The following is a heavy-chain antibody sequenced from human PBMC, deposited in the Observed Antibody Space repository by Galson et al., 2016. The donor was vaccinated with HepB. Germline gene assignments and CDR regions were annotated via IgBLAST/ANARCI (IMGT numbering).Heavy chain of an antibody. CDR2: INAGNGNT. D-gene: IGHD3-10*01. CDR3: ARGRSTGIFDY. Sequence: SVKVSCKASGYTFTSYTMHWVRQAPGQRLEWMGWINAGNGNTKYSQKFQGRVTITRDTSASTAYMELSSLRSEDTAVYYCARGRSTGIFDYWGQGTLVTVSS. CDR1: GYTFTSYT. V-gene: IGHV1-3*01. J-gene: IGHJ4*02.